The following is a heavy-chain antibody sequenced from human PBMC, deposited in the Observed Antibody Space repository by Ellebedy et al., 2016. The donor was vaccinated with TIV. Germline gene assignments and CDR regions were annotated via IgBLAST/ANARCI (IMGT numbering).Heavy chain of an antibody. CDR3: VRRSVDF. V-gene: IGHV3-48*02. CDR1: GFTLSNYD. CDR2: ISTDGGAI. Sequence: GESLKISCAASGFTLSNYDMNWARQAPGKGLEWLAYISTDGGAIYYADSVKGRFTISRDNAKNSLYLQMNSLRDEDTAVYHCVRRSVDFWGQGTLVTVSS. J-gene: IGHJ4*02.